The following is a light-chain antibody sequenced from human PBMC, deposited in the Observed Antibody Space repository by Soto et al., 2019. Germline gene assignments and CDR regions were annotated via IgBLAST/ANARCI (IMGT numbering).Light chain of an antibody. CDR1: ISDIGDYFY. V-gene: IGLV2-14*01. Sequence: QSVLTQPASVSGSPGQSITISCTGTISDIGDYFYVSWYQQHPGKVPKLIIYEVTNRPSGVTSRFSGSKSENTASLTISGLQAEDEADYYCRSYSATNTLVFGSGTKVTVL. CDR3: RSYSATNTLV. CDR2: EVT. J-gene: IGLJ1*01.